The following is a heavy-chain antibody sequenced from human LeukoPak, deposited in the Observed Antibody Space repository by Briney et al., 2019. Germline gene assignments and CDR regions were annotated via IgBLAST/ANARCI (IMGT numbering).Heavy chain of an antibody. CDR3: ARDLDSSTWYRGFDY. D-gene: IGHD6-13*01. V-gene: IGHV3-21*01. J-gene: IGHJ4*02. CDR2: INSSSGYI. CDR1: GGSISSSS. Sequence: ETLSLTCTVSGGSISSSSYYWGWIRQPPGKGLEWVSSINSSSGYIYYADSVKGRFTISRDNAKNSLYLQMNSLRAEDTAVYYCARDLDSSTWYRGFDYWGQGTLVTVSS.